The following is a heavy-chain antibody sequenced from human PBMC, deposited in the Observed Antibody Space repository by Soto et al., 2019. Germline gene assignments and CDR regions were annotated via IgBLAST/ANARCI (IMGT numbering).Heavy chain of an antibody. CDR3: ASSKSTAGAFDF. V-gene: IGHV3-15*07. CDR1: GFTVTHAY. Sequence: EVQLVESGGDFVKPGGSLRLSCAASGFTVTHAYMMWVRRAPRKGLEWVGRIANKADGGTSQYAAPVKGRFTISGDESENTLYLQMNSLKIEDTAVYYCASSKSTAGAFDFWGRGTLVTVSS. CDR2: IANKADGGTS. D-gene: IGHD1-1*01. J-gene: IGHJ5*01.